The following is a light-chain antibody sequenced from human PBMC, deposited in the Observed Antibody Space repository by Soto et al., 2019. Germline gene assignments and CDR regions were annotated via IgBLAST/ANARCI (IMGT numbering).Light chain of an antibody. J-gene: IGLJ2*01. CDR2: GNS. CDR1: NSNIGAGYD. CDR3: QSYDSGLFGLI. V-gene: IGLV1-40*01. Sequence: QSALTQPPSASGSPGQSVTIACTGSNSNIGAGYDVHWYRHFPGAAPKLLLSGNSHRPSGVPDRFSGSKSGTSASLAITGLQAEDEADYYCQSYDSGLFGLIFGEGTKLTVL.